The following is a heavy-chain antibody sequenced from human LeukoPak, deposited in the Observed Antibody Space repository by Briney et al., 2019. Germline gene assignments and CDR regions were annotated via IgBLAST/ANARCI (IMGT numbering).Heavy chain of an antibody. J-gene: IGHJ4*02. CDR3: ARDRGGYYDSSGYLDY. Sequence: GGSLRLSCVASGFTFSSYWMHWVRQAPGKGLVWVSRINSDGSSTTYADSVKGRFTISRDNAKNTLYLQMNSLRAEDTAVYYCARDRGGYYDSSGYLDYWGQGTLVTVSS. CDR1: GFTFSSYW. V-gene: IGHV3-74*01. CDR2: INSDGSST. D-gene: IGHD3-22*01.